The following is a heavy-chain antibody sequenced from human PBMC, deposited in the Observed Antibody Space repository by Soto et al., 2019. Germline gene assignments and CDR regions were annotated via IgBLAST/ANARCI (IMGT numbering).Heavy chain of an antibody. V-gene: IGHV3-30-3*01. J-gene: IGHJ3*01. CDR1: GFTFSSYA. CDR2: ISYDGSNK. D-gene: IGHD4-17*01. CDR3: ASGSGIYGDYGSGAFDV. Sequence: GGSLRLSCAASGFTFSSYAMHWVRQAPGKGLEWVAVISYDGSNKYYADSVKGRFTISRDNSKNTLYLQMNSLRAEDTAVYYCASGSGIYGDYGSGAFDVWXQGTMVTVSS.